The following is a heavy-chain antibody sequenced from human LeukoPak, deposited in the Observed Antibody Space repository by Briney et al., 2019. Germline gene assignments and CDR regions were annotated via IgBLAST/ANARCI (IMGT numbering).Heavy chain of an antibody. V-gene: IGHV3-7*03. CDR1: GFTFSSYW. CDR3: TKDHSEYVWGSYRRDNY. CDR2: MNQDGSEK. Sequence: GGSLRLSCAASGFTFSSYWMSWVRQAPGKGLEWVANMNQDGSEKYYVDSVKGRFTISRDNSKNTLYLQMDSLRAEDTAVYYCTKDHSEYVWGSYRRDNYWGQGTLVTVSS. D-gene: IGHD3-16*02. J-gene: IGHJ4*02.